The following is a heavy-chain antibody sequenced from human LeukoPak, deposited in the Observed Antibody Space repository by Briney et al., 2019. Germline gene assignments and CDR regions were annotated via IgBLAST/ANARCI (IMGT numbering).Heavy chain of an antibody. Sequence: SETLSLTCTVSGGSISSGGYYWSWIRQHPGKGLEWIGYIYYSGSTYYNPSLKSRVTISVDTSKNQFSLKLSSVTAADTAVYYCARGTAGYSSSWYTLGLLYYYYGMDVWGKGTTVTVSS. CDR2: IYYSGST. V-gene: IGHV4-31*03. D-gene: IGHD6-13*01. CDR1: GGSISSGGYY. CDR3: ARGTAGYSSSWYTLGLLYYYYGMDV. J-gene: IGHJ6*04.